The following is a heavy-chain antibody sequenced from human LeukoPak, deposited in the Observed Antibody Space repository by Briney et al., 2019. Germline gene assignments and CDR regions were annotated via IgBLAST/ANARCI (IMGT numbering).Heavy chain of an antibody. J-gene: IGHJ5*02. CDR3: ARNPHWMVRGVIT. V-gene: IGHV4-38-2*01. CDR2: IYHSGST. Sequence: SETLSLTCAVSGYSIGSGYYWGWIRQPPGKGLEWIGSIYHSGSTYYNPSLKSRVTISVDTSKNQFSLKLNSVTAVDTAVYYCARNPHWMVRGVITWGQGTLVTVSS. D-gene: IGHD3-10*01. CDR1: GYSIGSGYY.